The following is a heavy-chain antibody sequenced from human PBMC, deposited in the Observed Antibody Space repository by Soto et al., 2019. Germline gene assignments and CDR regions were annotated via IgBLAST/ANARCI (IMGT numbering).Heavy chain of an antibody. V-gene: IGHV3-23*01. CDR2: ISGSGGST. CDR3: AKDTGLGGTGSLCFDY. J-gene: IGHJ4*02. Sequence: EVQLLESGGGLVQPGGSLRLSCAASGFTFSSYAMTWVRQAPGKGLEWVSAISGSGGSTYYADSVKGRFTISRDNSKSTLYLQMNSLRAEDTAVYYCAKDTGLGGTGSLCFDYCGQGTLVTVSS. CDR1: GFTFSSYA. D-gene: IGHD1-1*01.